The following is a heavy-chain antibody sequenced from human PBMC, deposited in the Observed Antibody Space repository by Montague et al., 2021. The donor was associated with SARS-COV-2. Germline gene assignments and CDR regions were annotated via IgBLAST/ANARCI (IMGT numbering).Heavy chain of an antibody. Sequence: ETLSLPFPFSFFSLRRRRSYWGWIRQPPGKGLEWIGSIYYSGSTYYNPSLKSRVTISVDTSKSQLSLKLSSVTAADTAVYYCARLRGDYGGTYDTFDIWGQGTMVTVSS. J-gene: IGHJ3*02. CDR1: FFSLRRRRSY. V-gene: IGHV4-39*01. D-gene: IGHD4-23*01. CDR3: ARLRGDYGGTYDTFDI. CDR2: IYYSGST.